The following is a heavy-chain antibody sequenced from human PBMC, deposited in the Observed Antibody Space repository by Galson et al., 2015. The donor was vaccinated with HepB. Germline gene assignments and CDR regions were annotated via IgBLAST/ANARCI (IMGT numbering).Heavy chain of an antibody. V-gene: IGHV3-30*02. CDR1: GFTFSSYG. D-gene: IGHD3-16*01. Sequence: SLRLSCAASGFTFSSYGMHWVRQAPGKGLEWVAFIRYDGSNKYYADSVKGRFTISRDNSKNTLYLQMNSLRAEDTAVYYCAKGGGPPKGHSYYYYYYGMDVWGQGTTVTVSS. J-gene: IGHJ6*02. CDR2: IRYDGSNK. CDR3: AKGGGPPKGHSYYYYYYGMDV.